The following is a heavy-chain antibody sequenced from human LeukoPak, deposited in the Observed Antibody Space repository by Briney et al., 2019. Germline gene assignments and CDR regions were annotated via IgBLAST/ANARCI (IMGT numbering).Heavy chain of an antibody. CDR1: GFTFSSYA. V-gene: IGHV3-23*01. CDR2: ITGSAGNT. D-gene: IGHD4-23*01. CDR3: ARVYRGVNSHYFDL. J-gene: IGHJ4*02. Sequence: GGSLRPSCATSGFTFSSYALSWVRQAPGKGLEWVSTITGSAGNTYYADSVKGRFTISRDNAKNTLYVQMSSLRADDSAVYYCARVYRGVNSHYFDLWGQGTLVSVSS.